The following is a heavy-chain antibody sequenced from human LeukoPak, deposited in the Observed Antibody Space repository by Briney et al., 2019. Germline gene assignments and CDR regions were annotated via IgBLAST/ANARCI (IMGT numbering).Heavy chain of an antibody. D-gene: IGHD3-3*01. CDR1: GYTFTGYY. CDR2: INPNSGGT. J-gene: IGHJ4*02. CDR3: ARGDVLRFLGGDYHFDY. V-gene: IGHV1-2*06. Sequence: GASVKVSCKASGYTFTGYYMHWVRQAPGQGLEWMGRINPNSGGTNYAQKFQGRVTMTRDTSISTAYMELSRLRSDDTAVYYCARGDVLRFLGGDYHFDYWGQGTLVTVSS.